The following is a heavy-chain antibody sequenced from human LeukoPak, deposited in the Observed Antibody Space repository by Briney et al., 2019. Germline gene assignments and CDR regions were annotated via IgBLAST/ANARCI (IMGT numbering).Heavy chain of an antibody. V-gene: IGHV5-51*01. CDR2: IYPRDSDT. Sequence: GESLKISCKAPGYTFTHQWIGWVRQKSGSGLEWMGIIYPRDSDTRYSPSFQGHVSISADTSINTAYLEWSRLEASDTAIYYWARHSDVIGAIWGQGTLVTVSS. J-gene: IGHJ4*02. D-gene: IGHD3-10*01. CDR3: ARHSDVIGAI. CDR1: GYTFTHQW.